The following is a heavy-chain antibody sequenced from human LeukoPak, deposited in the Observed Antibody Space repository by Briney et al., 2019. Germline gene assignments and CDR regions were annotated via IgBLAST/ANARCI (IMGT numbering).Heavy chain of an antibody. CDR2: ISGYNGNT. CDR1: GYTFTSYG. Sequence: ASVKVSCKASGYTFTSYGVTWVRQAPGQGLEWMGRISGYNGNTTYAQKFQGRISMATDTSTTSSYLELRNLRYDDTAVYYCTRSGITNFGVVTIEGPGHDWFGPWGQGTPVTVSS. D-gene: IGHD3-3*01. V-gene: IGHV1-18*01. J-gene: IGHJ5*02. CDR3: TRSGITNFGVVTIEGPGHDWFGP.